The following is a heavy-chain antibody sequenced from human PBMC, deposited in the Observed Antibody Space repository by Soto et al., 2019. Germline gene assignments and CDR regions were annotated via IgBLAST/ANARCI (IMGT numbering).Heavy chain of an antibody. CDR2: INIDGSIT. D-gene: IGHD3-10*01. V-gene: IGHV3-74*01. CDR1: GFAFTNYW. CDR3: ARGRITMVRGVMIWFDP. J-gene: IGHJ5*02. Sequence: GGSLRLSCAASGFTSGFAFTNYWMHWVRQAPGKGLVWVSRINIDGSITDYADSVKGRFTISRDNAKNSVYLQMNSLRAEDTAVYYCARGRITMVRGVMIWFDPWGQGTLVTVSS.